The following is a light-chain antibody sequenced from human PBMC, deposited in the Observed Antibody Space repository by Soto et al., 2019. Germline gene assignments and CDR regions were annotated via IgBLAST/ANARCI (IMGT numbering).Light chain of an antibody. Sequence: QSALTQPPSVSGSPGQSVSISCTGTSSDVGSYNRVSWYQQPPGTAPKLIIYEVTKRPSGVPDRFAGSKSGNSASLTISGLLAEDEADYYCSSYTSTSTYVFGTGTKVTVL. CDR2: EVT. V-gene: IGLV2-18*02. CDR3: SSYTSTSTYV. J-gene: IGLJ1*01. CDR1: SSDVGSYNR.